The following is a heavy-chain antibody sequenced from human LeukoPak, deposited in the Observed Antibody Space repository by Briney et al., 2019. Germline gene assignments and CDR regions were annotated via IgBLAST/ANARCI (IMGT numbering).Heavy chain of an antibody. CDR2: TYYRSKWYH. D-gene: IGHD1-1*01. V-gene: IGHV6-1*01. Sequence: SQTLSLTGAISGDSVSSNSAAWIWIRQSPSRGLEWPGMTYYRSKWYHDYAVSVKSRITVTSDTSKNQFSLQLNSVTPENAAVYYCARTTQGIFDYWGQGTLVTVSS. CDR3: ARTTQGIFDY. J-gene: IGHJ4*02. CDR1: GDSVSSNSAA.